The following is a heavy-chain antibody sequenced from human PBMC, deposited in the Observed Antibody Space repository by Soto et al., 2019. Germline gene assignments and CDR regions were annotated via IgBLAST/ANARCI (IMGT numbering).Heavy chain of an antibody. Sequence: QVQVQESGPGLVKPSETLSLTCTVSGGSISNHYWSWIRQSPGKGLEWIANIYHSGTTNYNLSLKGRVTISIDSSKNQVSLKLNSVTAADTAVYYCARGGYRTLAWFVPWGQGTLVTVSS. CDR3: ARGGYRTLAWFVP. D-gene: IGHD6-13*01. J-gene: IGHJ5*02. CDR2: IYHSGTT. CDR1: GGSISNHY. V-gene: IGHV4-59*11.